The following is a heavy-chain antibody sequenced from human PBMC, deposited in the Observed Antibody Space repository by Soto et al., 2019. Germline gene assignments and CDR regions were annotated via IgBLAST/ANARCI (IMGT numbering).Heavy chain of an antibody. CDR2: IYPGDSDT. CDR3: ARRPYYYDSSGSFDY. Sequence: PGESLKISCEGSGYSFTSYWSGWVRQMPGKGLEWMGIIYPGDSDTRYSPSFQGQVTISADKSISTAYLQWSSLKASDTAMYYCARRPYYYDSSGSFDYWGQGTLVTVSS. J-gene: IGHJ4*02. CDR1: GYSFTSYW. V-gene: IGHV5-51*01. D-gene: IGHD3-22*01.